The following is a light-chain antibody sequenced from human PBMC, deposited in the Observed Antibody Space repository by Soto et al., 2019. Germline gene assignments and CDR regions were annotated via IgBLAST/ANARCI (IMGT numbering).Light chain of an antibody. CDR2: EVS. V-gene: IGLV2-14*01. CDR3: TSYTSISSYV. CDR1: SSDVGDNNY. J-gene: IGLJ1*01. Sequence: QSALTQPASVSGSPGQSITISCTGTSSDVGDNNYVSWYQQHPGKAPKLMIYEVSNRPSGVSHRFSGSKSGNTASLTISGLQAEDEADYYCTSYTSISSYVFGTGTKVTVL.